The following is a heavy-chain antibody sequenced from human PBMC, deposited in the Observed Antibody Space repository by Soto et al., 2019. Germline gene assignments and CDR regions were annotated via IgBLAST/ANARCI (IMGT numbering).Heavy chain of an antibody. J-gene: IGHJ5*02. V-gene: IGHV4-4*07. CDR1: GASMNSYH. CDR2: IHSSGST. Sequence: SETLSLTCTVSGASMNSYHWSWIRQPAGKGLEWIGHIHSSGSTNYNPSLKSRVTMSVDTSKNQFSLRLMSLTAADTAVYYCAGDQGVAAAGITWFDPWGQGSLVTVSS. CDR3: AGDQGVAAAGITWFDP. D-gene: IGHD6-13*01.